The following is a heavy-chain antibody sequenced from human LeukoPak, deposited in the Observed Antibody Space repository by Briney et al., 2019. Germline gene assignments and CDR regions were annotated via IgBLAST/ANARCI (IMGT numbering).Heavy chain of an antibody. V-gene: IGHV1-2*02. CDR1: GYTFTAYY. D-gene: IGHD3-10*01. CDR3: ASPSNYGSGSQLNY. J-gene: IGHJ4*02. Sequence: ASVKVSCKASGYTFTAYYMHWVRQAPGQGLEWMGWINPSSGGTNYAQKFQGGVIMTRDTSISTAYMELSRLTSDDTAVYYCASPSNYGSGSQLNYWGQGTLVAVSS. CDR2: INPSSGGT.